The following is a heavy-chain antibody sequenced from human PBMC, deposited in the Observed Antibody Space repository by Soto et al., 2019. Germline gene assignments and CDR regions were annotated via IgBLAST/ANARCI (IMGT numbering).Heavy chain of an antibody. CDR1: GFTFSSYG. CDR2: IWYDGSNK. J-gene: IGHJ4*02. V-gene: IGHV3-33*01. Sequence: QVQLVESGGGVVQPGRSLRLSCAASGFTFSSYGMHWVRQAPGKGLEWVAVIWYDGSNKYYSDSVKGRFTISRDNSKNTLFLQMNSLRAEDTSVSYCARDSYCSGGSCYPGFLDYWGQGTLVTVSS. CDR3: ARDSYCSGGSCYPGFLDY. D-gene: IGHD2-15*01.